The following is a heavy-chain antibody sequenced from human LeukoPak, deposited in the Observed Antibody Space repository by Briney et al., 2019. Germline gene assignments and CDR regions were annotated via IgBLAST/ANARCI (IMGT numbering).Heavy chain of an antibody. D-gene: IGHD6-19*01. CDR1: GGSISSSSNYY. Sequence: SETLSLTCSVSGGSISSSSNYYWGWIRQPPGKGLEWIGSIYYSGSTYYNTSLKSRVTISVDTSKNQFSLKLSSMTAADTAVYYCARARSGSGWYWFDPWGQGTLVIVSS. J-gene: IGHJ5*02. CDR2: IYYSGST. CDR3: ARARSGSGWYWFDP. V-gene: IGHV4-39*07.